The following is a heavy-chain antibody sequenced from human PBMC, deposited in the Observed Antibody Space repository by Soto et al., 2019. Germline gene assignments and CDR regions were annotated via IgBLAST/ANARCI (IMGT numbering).Heavy chain of an antibody. J-gene: IGHJ4*02. D-gene: IGHD2-2*02. Sequence: EVQLVESGGGLVQPGGSLRLSCAASGFTFRGYAMNWVRQAPGKGLEWVSYINSGSSTIYYADSAQGRFSISRDNAKNSLYLQRNSLRDEDTAVYFCGRDRGYTWDDLEYWGQGALFTVSS. CDR3: GRDRGYTWDDLEY. V-gene: IGHV3-48*02. CDR1: GFTFRGYA. CDR2: INSGSSTI.